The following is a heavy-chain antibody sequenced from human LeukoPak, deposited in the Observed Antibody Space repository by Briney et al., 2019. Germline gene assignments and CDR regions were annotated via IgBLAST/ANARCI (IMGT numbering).Heavy chain of an antibody. CDR2: ISAYNGNT. Sequence: ASVKVSCKTSGYTFMSYGISWVRQAPGQGLEWMGWISAYNGNTNYAQKLQGRVTMTTDTSTSTAYMELRSLRSDDTAVYYCARDRRPLRYFDWLDYWGQGTLVTVSS. J-gene: IGHJ4*02. CDR1: GYTFMSYG. V-gene: IGHV1-18*01. CDR3: ARDRRPLRYFDWLDY. D-gene: IGHD3-9*01.